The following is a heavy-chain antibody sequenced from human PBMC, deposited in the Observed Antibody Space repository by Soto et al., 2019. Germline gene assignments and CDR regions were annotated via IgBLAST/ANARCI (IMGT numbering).Heavy chain of an antibody. V-gene: IGHV4-34*01. J-gene: IGHJ6*02. D-gene: IGHD6-19*01. Sequence: SETLSLTCAVYGGSFSGYYWSWIRQPPGKGLEWIGEINHSGSTNYNPSLKSRVTISVDTSKNQFSLKLSSVTAADTAVYYCARSRIAVAGTDYYYGMDVWGQGTTVTVSS. CDR3: ARSRIAVAGTDYYYGMDV. CDR1: GGSFSGYY. CDR2: INHSGST.